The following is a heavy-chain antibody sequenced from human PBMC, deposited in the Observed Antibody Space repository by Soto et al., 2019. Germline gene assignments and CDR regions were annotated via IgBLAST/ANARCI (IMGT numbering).Heavy chain of an antibody. V-gene: IGHV4-30-4*01. D-gene: IGHD3-3*01. Sequence: QVQLQASGPGLVKPSQTLSLTCSGSGDSVTRGDYYWTWIRQSPGKGLERIGYISYSGNTAYNPSLSSRLPISLGTSKNHFSLNLHDATAADTAVYYCASGDYLNGSGYYYFQRWGQGTPVTVSS. CDR1: GDSVTRGDYY. J-gene: IGHJ1*01. CDR3: ASGDYLNGSGYYYFQR. CDR2: ISYSGNT.